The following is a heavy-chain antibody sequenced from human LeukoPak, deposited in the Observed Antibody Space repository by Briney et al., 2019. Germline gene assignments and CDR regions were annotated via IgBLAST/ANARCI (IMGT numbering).Heavy chain of an antibody. J-gene: IGHJ6*02. CDR2: IQYSGST. D-gene: IGHD2-2*01. CDR3: ARDSGLGYCSTTSCSYGLDV. CDR1: GGSISGHY. Sequence: PSETLSLTCTVSGGSISGHYWSWIRQPPGKGLEWIGNIQYSGSTNFNPSLKSRVTVSVDTSKNQVSLKLRSVTAADTAVYYCARDSGLGYCSTTSCSYGLDVWGQGTTVFVS. V-gene: IGHV4-59*11.